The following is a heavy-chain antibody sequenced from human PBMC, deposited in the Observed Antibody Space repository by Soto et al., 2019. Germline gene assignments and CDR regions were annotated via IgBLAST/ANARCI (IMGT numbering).Heavy chain of an antibody. V-gene: IGHV4-39*01. CDR2: IYYSGST. CDR3: ARVEGYCSGGSCYIDYFDY. CDR1: GGSISSSSYY. Sequence: PSETLSLTCTVSGGSISSSSYYWGWIRQPPGKGLKWIGSIYYSGSTYYNPSLKSRVTISVDTSKNQFSLKLSSVTAADTAVYYCARVEGYCSGGSCYIDYFDYWGQGTLVTVSS. J-gene: IGHJ4*02. D-gene: IGHD2-15*01.